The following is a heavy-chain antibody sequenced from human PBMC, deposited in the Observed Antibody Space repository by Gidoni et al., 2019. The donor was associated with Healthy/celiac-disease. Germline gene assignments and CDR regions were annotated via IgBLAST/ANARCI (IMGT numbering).Heavy chain of an antibody. Sequence: EVQLLESGGGLVQPGGSLRLSCAASGFTFSSYAMSWVRQAPGKGLEWVSAISGSGGSTYYADSVKGRFTSSRDNSKNTLYLQMNSLRAEDTAVYYCAKDRGPRVRGVIITAPDYWGQGTLGHRLL. V-gene: IGHV3-23*01. J-gene: IGHJ4*02. CDR3: AKDRGPRVRGVIITAPDY. CDR1: GFTFSSYA. CDR2: ISGSGGST. D-gene: IGHD3-10*01.